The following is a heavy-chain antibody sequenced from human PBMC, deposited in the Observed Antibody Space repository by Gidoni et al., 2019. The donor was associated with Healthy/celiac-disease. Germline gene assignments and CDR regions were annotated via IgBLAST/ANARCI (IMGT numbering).Heavy chain of an antibody. CDR2: ISWNSGSI. CDR3: AKETDIVVGTGMDV. J-gene: IGHJ6*02. CDR1: GFTFDDYA. D-gene: IGHD2-2*01. V-gene: IGHV3-9*01. Sequence: EVQLVESGGGLVQPGRSLRLSCAASGFTFDDYAMHWVRQAPGKGLEWVSGISWNSGSIGYADSVKGRFTISRDNDKNSLYLQMNSLRAEDTALYYCAKETDIVVGTGMDVWGQETTVTVSS.